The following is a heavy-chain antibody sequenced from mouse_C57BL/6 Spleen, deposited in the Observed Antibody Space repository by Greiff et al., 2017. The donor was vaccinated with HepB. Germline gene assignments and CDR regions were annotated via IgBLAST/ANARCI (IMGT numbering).Heavy chain of an antibody. J-gene: IGHJ4*01. V-gene: IGHV1-72*01. CDR1: GYTFTSYW. CDR3: ALSLYDGYYYAMDY. CDR2: IDPNSGGT. D-gene: IGHD2-3*01. Sequence: VQLQQPGAELVKPGASVKLSCKASGYTFTSYWMHWVKQRPVRGLEWIGRIDPNSGGTKYNEKFKSKATLTVDKPSSTAYMQLSSLTSEDSAVYYCALSLYDGYYYAMDYWGQGTSVTVSS.